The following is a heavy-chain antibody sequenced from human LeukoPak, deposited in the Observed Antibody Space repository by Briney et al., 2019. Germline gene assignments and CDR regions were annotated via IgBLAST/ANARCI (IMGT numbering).Heavy chain of an antibody. CDR2: ISFDGSIE. CDR3: AKDLNYDFWSGLGN. D-gene: IGHD3-3*01. CDR1: GFTFSSYG. J-gene: IGHJ4*02. V-gene: IGHV3-30*18. Sequence: GGSLRLSCAASGFTFSSYGMHWVRQTPGKGLEWVALISFDGSIEYYVDSVKGRFTISRDNFKNTLFLQMNSPRPEDTAVYYCAKDLNYDFWSGLGNWGQGTLVTVSS.